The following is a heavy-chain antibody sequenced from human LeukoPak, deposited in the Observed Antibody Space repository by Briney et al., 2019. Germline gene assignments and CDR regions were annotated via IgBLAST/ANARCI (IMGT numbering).Heavy chain of an antibody. V-gene: IGHV3-23*01. J-gene: IGHJ4*02. Sequence: GGSLRLSCSASGFTFSSYAMTWVRQAPGKGLEWVSVISSTGGSTYYADSVKGRFTISRDNSKNTLYLQMNSLRAEDSAVYFCAKDPGSNWWGYFDYWGQGTLVTVSS. CDR3: AKDPGSNWWGYFDY. CDR1: GFTFSSYA. D-gene: IGHD6-13*01. CDR2: ISSTGGST.